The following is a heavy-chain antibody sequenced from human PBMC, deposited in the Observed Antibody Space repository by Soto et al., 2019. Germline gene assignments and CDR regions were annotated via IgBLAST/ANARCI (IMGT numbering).Heavy chain of an antibody. V-gene: IGHV4-59*08. CDR3: ASRDPGTSVDY. J-gene: IGHJ4*02. CDR1: GGSISSYY. Sequence: SETLSLTCTVSGGSISSYYWSWIRQPPGKGLEWIGYIYYSGSTNYNPTLKSRVTISLDKSENQFSLKVTSLTAADTAVYYCASRDPGTSVDYWGQGTLVTVSS. CDR2: IYYSGST. D-gene: IGHD1-7*01.